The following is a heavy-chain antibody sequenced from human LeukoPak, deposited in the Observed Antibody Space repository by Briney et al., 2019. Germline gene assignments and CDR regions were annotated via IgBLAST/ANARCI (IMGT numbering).Heavy chain of an antibody. CDR1: GFTFSSYA. D-gene: IGHD3-22*01. V-gene: IGHV3-30*01. CDR3: ARGYSGYFEAGY. CDR2: ISYDGSNK. Sequence: GGSLRLSCAASGFTFSSYAMHWVRQALGKGLEWVAVISYDGSNKYYADSVKGRFTISRDNSKNTLYLQMNSLRAEDTAVYYCARGYSGYFEAGYWGQGTLVTVSS. J-gene: IGHJ4*02.